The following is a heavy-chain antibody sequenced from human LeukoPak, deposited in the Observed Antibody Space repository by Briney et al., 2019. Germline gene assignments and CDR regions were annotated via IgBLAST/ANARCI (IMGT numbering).Heavy chain of an antibody. J-gene: IGHJ4*02. CDR1: GGSISSSSYS. V-gene: IGHV4-39*01. CDR2: IYYSGST. Sequence: SETLSLTCTVSGGSISSSSYSWGWIRQPPGKGLEWIGSIYYSGSTYYNPSLKSRVTISVDTSKNQFSLKLSSVTAADTAVYYCAPQEVPAATFDYWGQGTLVTVSS. D-gene: IGHD2-2*01. CDR3: APQEVPAATFDY.